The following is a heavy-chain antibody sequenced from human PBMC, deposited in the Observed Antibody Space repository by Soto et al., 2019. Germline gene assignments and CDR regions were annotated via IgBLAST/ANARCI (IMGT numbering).Heavy chain of an antibody. V-gene: IGHV1-8*01. J-gene: IGHJ4*02. CDR3: ARLSLLTGLDY. CDR2: MNPNSGNT. Sequence: ASVKVSCKASGYTFTSYDINWVRQATGQGLEWMGWMNPNSGNTGYAQKSQSRVTMTRNTSISTAYMELSSLRSEDTAVYYCARLSLLTGLDYWGQGTLVTVSS. CDR1: GYTFTSYD. D-gene: IGHD3-9*01.